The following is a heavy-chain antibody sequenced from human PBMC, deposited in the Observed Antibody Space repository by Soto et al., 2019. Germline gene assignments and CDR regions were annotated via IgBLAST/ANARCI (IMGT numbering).Heavy chain of an antibody. J-gene: IGHJ4*02. CDR2: IMPGSSHI. CDR1: GFTFSIYS. Sequence: PGGSLRLSCAASGFTFSIYSMNWVRQAPGKGLEWVSYIMPGSSHIFYADSVKGRFTISRDNAKNSLYLQMNSLRAEDTALYYCAKAWGIDYWGQGTLVTVSS. V-gene: IGHV3-48*01. D-gene: IGHD7-27*01. CDR3: AKAWGIDY.